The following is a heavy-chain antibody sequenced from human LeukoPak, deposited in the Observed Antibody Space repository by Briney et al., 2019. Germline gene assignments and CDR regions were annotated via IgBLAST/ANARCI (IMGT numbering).Heavy chain of an antibody. V-gene: IGHV1-2*02. CDR1: GYTFTGYY. Sequence: GASVKVSCKASGYTFTGYYMHWVRQAPGQGLEWMGWINPNSGGTNYAQKFQGRVTMTRDTSISTAYMELSRLRSDDTAVYYCARGGSRRFLEWQPAFLDVWGKGTTVTVSS. J-gene: IGHJ6*04. CDR3: ARGGSRRFLEWQPAFLDV. D-gene: IGHD3-3*01. CDR2: INPNSGGT.